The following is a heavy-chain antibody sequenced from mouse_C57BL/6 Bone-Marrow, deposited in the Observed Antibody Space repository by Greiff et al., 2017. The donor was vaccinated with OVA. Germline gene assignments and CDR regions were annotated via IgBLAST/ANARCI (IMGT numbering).Heavy chain of an antibody. D-gene: IGHD1-1*01. CDR3: AKRIPSTGYAMDY. V-gene: IGHV2-5*01. J-gene: IGHJ4*01. Sequence: VQLQESGPGLVQPSQSLSIPCTVSGFSFTSYGVHWVRQSPGKGLEWLGVIWRGGSTDYNAAFMSRLSITKDNSKSQVFFKMNSLQADDTAIYXSAKRIPSTGYAMDYWGQGASVTVSS. CDR2: IWRGGST. CDR1: GFSFTSYG.